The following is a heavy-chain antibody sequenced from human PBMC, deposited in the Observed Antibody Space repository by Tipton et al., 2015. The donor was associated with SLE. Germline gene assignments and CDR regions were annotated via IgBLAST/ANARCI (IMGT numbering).Heavy chain of an antibody. Sequence: SLRLSCAASGFTFDEYAMYWVRQAPGKGLEWVSGISFNSGSIGYADSVKGRFTISRDNAKNSLYLQMNSLRAEDTAVYYCARDGPVVVLAANWFDPWGQGTLVTVFS. CDR1: GFTFDEYA. V-gene: IGHV3-9*01. CDR3: ARDGPVVVLAANWFDP. D-gene: IGHD2-15*01. J-gene: IGHJ5*02. CDR2: ISFNSGSI.